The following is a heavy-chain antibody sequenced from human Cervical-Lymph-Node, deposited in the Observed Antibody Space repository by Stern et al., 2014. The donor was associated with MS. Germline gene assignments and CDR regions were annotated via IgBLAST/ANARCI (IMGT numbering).Heavy chain of an antibody. J-gene: IGHJ6*02. CDR1: GFTFSSYG. Sequence: VQLVESGGGVVQPGRSLRLSCAASGFTFSSYGMHWVRQAPGKGLEWVAVIWYDGSNKYYADSVKGRFTISRDNSKNTLYLQMNILRAEDTAVYYCARDQGPGCYYYYGMDVWGQGTTVTVSS. D-gene: IGHD1-14*01. CDR3: ARDQGPGCYYYYGMDV. CDR2: IWYDGSNK. V-gene: IGHV3-33*01.